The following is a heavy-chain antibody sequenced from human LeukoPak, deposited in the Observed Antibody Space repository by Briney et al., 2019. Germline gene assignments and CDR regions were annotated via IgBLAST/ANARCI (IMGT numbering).Heavy chain of an antibody. Sequence: GTSVKVSCKASGFTFTSSAMQWVRQARGQRLEWIGWIVVGSGNTNYAQKFQERVTITRDMSTSTAYMELSSLRSEDTAVYYCAAVERYYYDSSGYYYGEGYYYGMDVWGQGTTVTVSS. CDR3: AAVERYYYDSSGYYYGEGYYYGMDV. J-gene: IGHJ6*02. V-gene: IGHV1-58*02. CDR1: GFTFTSSA. D-gene: IGHD3-22*01. CDR2: IVVGSGNT.